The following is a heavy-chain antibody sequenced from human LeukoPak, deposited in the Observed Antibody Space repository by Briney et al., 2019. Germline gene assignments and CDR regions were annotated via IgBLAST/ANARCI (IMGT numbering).Heavy chain of an antibody. Sequence: PSETLSLTCTVSGGSISSYYWSWIRQPPGKGLEWIGYIYYSGSTNYNPSLKSRVTISVDTSKNQFSLKLSSVTAADTAVYYCARESRHGDYADYWGQGTLVTVSS. CDR3: ARESRHGDYADY. D-gene: IGHD4-17*01. J-gene: IGHJ4*02. CDR2: IYYSGST. CDR1: GGSISSYY. V-gene: IGHV4-59*01.